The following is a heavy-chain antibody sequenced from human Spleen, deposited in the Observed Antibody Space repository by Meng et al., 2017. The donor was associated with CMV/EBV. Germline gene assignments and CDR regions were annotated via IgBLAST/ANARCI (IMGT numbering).Heavy chain of an antibody. CDR3: ARVKHCSSTSCYTFDY. CDR2: IYYSGST. V-gene: IGHV4-30-4*08. Sequence: QLQQQEQGAGLVQPSQTLSLTCTVSGGSISSGDYYWSWIRQPPGKGLEWIGYIYYSGSTYYNPSLKSRVTISVDTSKNQFSLKLSSVTAADTAVYYCARVKHCSSTSCYTFDYWGQGTLVTVSS. D-gene: IGHD2-2*02. CDR1: GGSISSGDYY. J-gene: IGHJ4*02.